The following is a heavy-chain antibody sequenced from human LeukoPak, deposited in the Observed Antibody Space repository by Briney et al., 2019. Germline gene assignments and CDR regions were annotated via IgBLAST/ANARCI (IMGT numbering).Heavy chain of an antibody. CDR2: ISYDGSNK. V-gene: IGHV3-30*18. J-gene: IGHJ4*02. Sequence: GGSLRLSCAASGFTFSSYGMHWVRRAPGKGLEWVAVISYDGSNKYYADSVKGRFTISRDNSKNTLYLQMNSLRAEDTAVYYCAKDRDYSVDYWGQGTLVTVSS. CDR1: GFTFSSYG. CDR3: AKDRDYSVDY. D-gene: IGHD4-11*01.